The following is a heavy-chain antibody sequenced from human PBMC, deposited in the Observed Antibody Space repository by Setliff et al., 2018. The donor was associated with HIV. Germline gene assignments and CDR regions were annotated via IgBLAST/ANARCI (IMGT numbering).Heavy chain of an antibody. J-gene: IGHJ4*02. D-gene: IGHD3-16*01. V-gene: IGHV4-39*07. CDR3: ARVKSGTLGGYVDY. Sequence: SETLSLTCTVSGASISRSSYYWGWIRQPPGKGLEWIGSIYYSGSTYYNPSLKSRVTISVDTSKNQFSLRLSSVTAADTAVYFCARVKSGTLGGYVDYWGQGTLVTAPQ. CDR2: IYYSGST. CDR1: GASISRSSYY.